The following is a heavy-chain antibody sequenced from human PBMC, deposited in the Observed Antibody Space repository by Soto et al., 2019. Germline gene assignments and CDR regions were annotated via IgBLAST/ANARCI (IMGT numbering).Heavy chain of an antibody. D-gene: IGHD2-2*03. J-gene: IGHJ4*02. CDR2: INHSGST. CDR1: GGSFSGYY. CDR3: ARFPLFVGYCSSTNCYAGQYFDY. Sequence: SETLSLTCAVYGGSFSGYYWSRIRQPPGKGLEWIGEINHSGSTNNNPSLKSRATISVDTSKNQFSLKLCSVTAADTVVFYCARFPLFVGYCSSTNCYAGQYFDYWGQGTLVTVSS. V-gene: IGHV4-34*04.